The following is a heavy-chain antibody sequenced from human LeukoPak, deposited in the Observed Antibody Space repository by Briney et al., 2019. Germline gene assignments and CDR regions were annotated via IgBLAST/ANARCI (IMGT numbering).Heavy chain of an antibody. D-gene: IGHD3-22*01. J-gene: IGHJ4*02. V-gene: IGHV4-59*01. Sequence: SVTLSFTCTGSGCTISSFYWSWIRQPPGKGLEWIVYISYRWSTQYNPYLKSRVTISVATPKNQVYLKVSSVTAADTAVYYCAGEYRHYYDSSGYYISRIFDYWGQGALV. CDR1: GCTISSFY. CDR2: ISYRWST. CDR3: AGEYRHYYDSSGYYISRIFDY.